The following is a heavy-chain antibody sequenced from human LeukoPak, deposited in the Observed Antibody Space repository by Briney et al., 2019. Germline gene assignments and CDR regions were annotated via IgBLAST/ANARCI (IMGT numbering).Heavy chain of an antibody. V-gene: IGHV4-39*01. CDR3: ARLTKVSIFGVVTHYWYFDL. CDR1: GGSISSYY. Sequence: SETLSLTCTVSGGSISSYYWSWIRQPPGKGLEWIGSIHYSGSTYYNPSLKSRVTISVDTSKNQFSLKLSSVTAADTAVFYCARLTKVSIFGVVTHYWYFDLWGRGTLVTVSS. CDR2: IHYSGST. D-gene: IGHD3-3*01. J-gene: IGHJ2*01.